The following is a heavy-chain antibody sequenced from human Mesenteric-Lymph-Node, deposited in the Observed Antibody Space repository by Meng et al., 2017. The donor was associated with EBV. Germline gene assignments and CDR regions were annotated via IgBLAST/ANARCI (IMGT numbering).Heavy chain of an antibody. J-gene: IGHJ4*01. CDR2: ISSDGSIT. CDR3: ARTFQGLDY. Sequence: VEVDGRGGGFVRWGGSLTMSVEACGFTLSWYWMQWARQAPGKGLVWVSLISSDGSITRSGDSVKVRFSIARDNAKNTVYLQMNNLRADDTAVYYCARTFQGLDYWGHGTLVTVSS. V-gene: IGHV3-74*01. CDR1: GFTLSWYW. D-gene: IGHD2/OR15-2a*01.